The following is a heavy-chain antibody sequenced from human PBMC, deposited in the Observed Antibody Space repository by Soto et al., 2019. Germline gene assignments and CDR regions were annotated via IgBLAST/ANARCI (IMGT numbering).Heavy chain of an antibody. CDR2: VNPSGGHT. CDR1: GDTFTDYY. J-gene: IGHJ4*02. CDR3: ARGGPVVVVTAALDY. D-gene: IGHD2-21*02. V-gene: IGHV1-46*01. Sequence: QVQLMQSGAEVKKPGASVKVSCKASGDTFTDYYIHWVRQAPGQGLEWMGTVNPSGGHTTYAQHFLGRVPMTRDTSTSTLYMELTSLTSEDTAVYYCARGGPVVVVTAALDYWGQGTLVTVSS.